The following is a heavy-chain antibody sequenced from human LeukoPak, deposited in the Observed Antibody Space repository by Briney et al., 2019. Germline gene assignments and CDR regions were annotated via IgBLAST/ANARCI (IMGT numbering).Heavy chain of an antibody. CDR3: ARVSTRGNWLGYYGMDV. Sequence: PSETLSLTCTVSGGSISSGGYYWSWIRQHPGKGLEWIGYIYYSGSTYYNPSLKSRVTISVDTSKNQFSLKLSSVTAADTAVYYCARVSTRGNWLGYYGMDVWGQGTTVTVSS. J-gene: IGHJ6*02. CDR1: GGSISSGGYY. V-gene: IGHV4-31*03. D-gene: IGHD4-23*01. CDR2: IYYSGST.